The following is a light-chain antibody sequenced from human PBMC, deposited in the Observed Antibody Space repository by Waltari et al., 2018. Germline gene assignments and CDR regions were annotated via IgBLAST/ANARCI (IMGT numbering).Light chain of an antibody. Sequence: DIVMTQSPLSLPVTPGEPASISCRSSQSLLHSNGYNYLDWYLQKPGQSPHLLIYLGSNRASGVPDRFSGSGSGTDFTLKISRVEAEDVGVYYSMQALQTPWTFGQGTKVEIK. CDR2: LGS. J-gene: IGKJ1*01. CDR3: MQALQTPWT. V-gene: IGKV2-28*01. CDR1: QSLLHSNGYNY.